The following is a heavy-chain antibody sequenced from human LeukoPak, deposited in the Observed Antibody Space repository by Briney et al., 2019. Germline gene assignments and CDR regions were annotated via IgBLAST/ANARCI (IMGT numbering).Heavy chain of an antibody. CDR1: GFTVSSSY. V-gene: IGHV3-53*01. Sequence: PGGSLRLSCAASGFTVSSSYISWVRQAPGKGLEWVSVIYAGDSTYYADSVKGRFIIPRDNSKNTVYLQMDSLRAEDTAVYYCARSYTHYDFWSGYTYQNYFDPWGQGTLVTVSS. CDR3: ARSYTHYDFWSGYTYQNYFDP. D-gene: IGHD3-3*01. J-gene: IGHJ5*02. CDR2: IYAGDST.